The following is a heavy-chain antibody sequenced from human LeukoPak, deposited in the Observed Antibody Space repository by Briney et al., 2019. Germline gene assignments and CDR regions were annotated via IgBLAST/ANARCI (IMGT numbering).Heavy chain of an antibody. D-gene: IGHD4-17*01. CDR1: GFSFRTYT. CDR3: AKERQTGDYFTSDF. V-gene: IGHV3-23*01. Sequence: PGGSLRLSCAASGFSFRTYTMNWVRQAPGKGLEWVSAINGRGDSTFYADSVKGQFTISRDNSKSTVYLQMNSLRADDTAVYYCAKERQTGDYFTSDFWGQGTLVTVSS. CDR2: INGRGDST. J-gene: IGHJ4*02.